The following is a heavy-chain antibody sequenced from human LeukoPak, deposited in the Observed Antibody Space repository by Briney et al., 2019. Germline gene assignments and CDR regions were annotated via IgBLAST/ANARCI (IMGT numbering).Heavy chain of an antibody. J-gene: IGHJ4*02. CDR2: ISGSGGST. V-gene: IGHV3-23*01. Sequence: GGSLRLSCAASGFTFSTYAMSWVRQAPGKGLEWVSAISGSGGSTYYADSVKGRFTISRDNSKNTLYLQMNSLRAEDTAVYYRARDDSSGYYDYWGQGTLVTVSS. CDR3: ARDDSSGYYDY. CDR1: GFTFSTYA. D-gene: IGHD3-22*01.